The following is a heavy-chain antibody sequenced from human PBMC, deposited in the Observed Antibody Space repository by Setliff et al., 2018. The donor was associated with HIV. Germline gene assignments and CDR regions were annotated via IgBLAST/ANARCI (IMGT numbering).Heavy chain of an antibody. V-gene: IGHV1-46*01. CDR3: ARGKRGSSGYQQ. CDR1: GDIFTSYY. Sequence: ASVKVSCKASGDIFTSYYMHWVRQAPGQGPEWMGVINPSGGSTIYAQKFQGRVTMTRDESTSTAYMELSSLRSEDTAVYYCARGKRGSSGYQQWGQGTLVTVSS. CDR2: INPSGGST. J-gene: IGHJ4*02. D-gene: IGHD3-22*01.